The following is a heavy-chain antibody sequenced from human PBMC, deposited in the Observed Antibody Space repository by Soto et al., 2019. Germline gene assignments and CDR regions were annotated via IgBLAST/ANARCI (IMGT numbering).Heavy chain of an antibody. Sequence: SETLSLTCAVSGGSISSGGYSWSWIRQPPGKGLECIGYIYHSGSTYYSPSLKSRVTISVDTSKNQFSLKLTSVTAADTAVYYCARDKITGLFDYWGQGTLVT. J-gene: IGHJ4*02. CDR2: IYHSGST. CDR1: GGSISSGGYS. CDR3: ARDKITGLFDY. V-gene: IGHV4-30-2*01. D-gene: IGHD2-8*02.